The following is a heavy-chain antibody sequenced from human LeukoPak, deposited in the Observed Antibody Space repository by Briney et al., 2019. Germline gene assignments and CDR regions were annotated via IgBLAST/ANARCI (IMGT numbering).Heavy chain of an antibody. J-gene: IGHJ4*02. Sequence: SETLSLTCTVSGGSISSYYWSWIRQPPGKGLEWIGYIYYSGSTYYNPSLKSRVTISVDTSKNQFSLKLSSVTAADTAVYYCARYGGYDKVPNFDYWGQGTLVTVSS. V-gene: IGHV4-59*12. CDR2: IYYSGST. CDR1: GGSISSYY. CDR3: ARYGGYDKVPNFDY. D-gene: IGHD5-12*01.